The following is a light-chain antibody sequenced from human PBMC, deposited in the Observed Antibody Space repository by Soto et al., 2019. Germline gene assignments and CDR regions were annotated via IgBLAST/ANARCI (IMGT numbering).Light chain of an antibody. Sequence: DIQMTQSPSTLSASVGDRVTITCRASQSISNWLAWYQQKPGKAPKLLIYKASTLESGVPSRFSGSGSATEFTLTISSLQPDDFATYFCQQYNSYWYTFGQGTKLDIK. CDR1: QSISNW. CDR2: KAS. CDR3: QQYNSYWYT. V-gene: IGKV1-5*03. J-gene: IGKJ2*01.